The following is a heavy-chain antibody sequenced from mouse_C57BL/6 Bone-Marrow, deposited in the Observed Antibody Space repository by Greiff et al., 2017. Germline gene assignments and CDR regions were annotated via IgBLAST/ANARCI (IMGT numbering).Heavy chain of an antibody. CDR2: IRNKANGYTT. Sequence: EVQGVESGGGLVQPGGSLSLSCAASGFTFTDYYMSWVRQPPGKALEWLGFIRNKANGYTTEYSASVKGRFTISRDNSQSILYLQMNALRAEDSATYCCARYEDGNYVGYSMDYWGQGTSVTVSS. J-gene: IGHJ4*01. D-gene: IGHD2-1*01. CDR1: GFTFTDYY. CDR3: ARYEDGNYVGYSMDY. V-gene: IGHV7-3*01.